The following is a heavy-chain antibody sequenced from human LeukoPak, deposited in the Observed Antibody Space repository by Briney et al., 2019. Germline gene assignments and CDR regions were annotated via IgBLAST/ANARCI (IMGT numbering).Heavy chain of an antibody. CDR2: IIPVLNIT. V-gene: IGHV1-69*04. CDR3: ARDQGLTAPPRYGFDV. J-gene: IGHJ6*01. CDR1: GSTFSSSA. Sequence: ASVKVSCKTSGSTFSSSAITWVRQAPGQGLEWMGRIIPVLNITRYTQKFQGRVTITADTSTSTVYMELSSQRSEETAVYYCARDQGLTAPPRYGFDVWGQGTTVIVSS. D-gene: IGHD5-18*01.